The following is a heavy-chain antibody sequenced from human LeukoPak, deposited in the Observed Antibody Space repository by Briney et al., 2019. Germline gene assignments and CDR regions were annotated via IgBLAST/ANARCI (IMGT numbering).Heavy chain of an antibody. CDR2: INHSGST. Sequence: LETLSLTCAVYGGSFSGYYWSWIRQPPGKGLEWIGEINHSGSTNYNPSLKSRVTISVDTSKNQFSLKLSSVTAADTAVYYCARGPLGWLVKSNWFDPWDQGTLVTVSS. V-gene: IGHV4-34*01. D-gene: IGHD6-19*01. CDR3: ARGPLGWLVKSNWFDP. J-gene: IGHJ5*02. CDR1: GGSFSGYY.